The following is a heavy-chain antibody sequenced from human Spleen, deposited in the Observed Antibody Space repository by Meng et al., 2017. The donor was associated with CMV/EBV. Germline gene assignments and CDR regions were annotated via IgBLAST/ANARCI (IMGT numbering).Heavy chain of an antibody. CDR2: INHSGST. Sequence: GSLRLSCAVYGGSFSGYYWSWIRQPPGKGLEWIGEINHSGSTNYNPSLKRRVTISVDTSKNQFSLKLSSVTAADTAVYYCARGPMQTARLYYYYYGMDVWGQGTTVTVSS. J-gene: IGHJ6*02. CDR1: GGSFSGYY. V-gene: IGHV4-34*01. CDR3: ARGPMQTARLYYYYYGMDV. D-gene: IGHD6-6*01.